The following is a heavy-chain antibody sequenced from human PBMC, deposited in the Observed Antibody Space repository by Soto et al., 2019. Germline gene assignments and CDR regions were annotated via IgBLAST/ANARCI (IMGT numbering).Heavy chain of an antibody. CDR2: IYPGDSDT. CDR3: ARRNSSSWYHYYGMDV. V-gene: IGHV5-51*01. D-gene: IGHD6-13*01. CDR1: GYSFTSYW. Sequence: ESLNISCKGSGYSFTSYWIGWVRQMPGKGLEWMGIIYPGDSDTRYSPSFQGQVTISADKSISTAYLQWSSLKASDTAMYYCARRNSSSWYHYYGMDVWGQGTTVTVS. J-gene: IGHJ6*02.